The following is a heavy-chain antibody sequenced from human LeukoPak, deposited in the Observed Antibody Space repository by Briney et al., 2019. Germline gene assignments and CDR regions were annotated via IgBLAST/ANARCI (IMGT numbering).Heavy chain of an antibody. CDR1: GGSISSYY. CDR3: AREGYSGYGWFDP. V-gene: IGHV4-59*01. CDR2: IYYSGST. D-gene: IGHD5-12*01. J-gene: IGHJ5*02. Sequence: NSSETLSLTCTVSGGSISSYYWSWIRQPPGKGLEWIGYIYYSGSTNYNPSLKSRVTISVDTSKNQFSLKLSSVTAADTAVYYCAREGYSGYGWFDPWGQGTLVTVSS.